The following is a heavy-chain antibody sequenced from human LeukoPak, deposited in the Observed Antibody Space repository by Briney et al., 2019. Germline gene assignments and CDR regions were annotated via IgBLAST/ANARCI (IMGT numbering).Heavy chain of an antibody. CDR3: AKDDWYYDSSGYYAFDY. V-gene: IGHV3-43*02. CDR1: GFTFDDYA. Sequence: GGSLRLSCAASGFTFDDYAMHWVRQAPGKGLEWVSLISGDGGSTYYADSVKGRFTISRDNSKNSLYLQMNSLRAEDTAVYYCAKDDWYYDSSGYYAFDYWGQGTLVTVSS. J-gene: IGHJ4*02. CDR2: ISGDGGST. D-gene: IGHD3-22*01.